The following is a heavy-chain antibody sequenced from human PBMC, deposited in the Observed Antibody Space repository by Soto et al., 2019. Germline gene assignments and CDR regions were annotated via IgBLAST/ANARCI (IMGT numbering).Heavy chain of an antibody. D-gene: IGHD2-21*01. CDR1: GDSISSSYY. J-gene: IGHJ5*02. V-gene: IGHV4-39*01. Sequence: QLQLQESGPGLVKPSETLSLTCTVSGDSISSSYYWGWVRQPPGKGLECNGAVYYTGFTYYNPSLTSRLTKSPDTSKNQCSLRLSSVTAADTAIYYCARLPVVVIALGYFDPWGPGTLVTVSS. CDR2: VYYTGFT. CDR3: ARLPVVVIALGYFDP.